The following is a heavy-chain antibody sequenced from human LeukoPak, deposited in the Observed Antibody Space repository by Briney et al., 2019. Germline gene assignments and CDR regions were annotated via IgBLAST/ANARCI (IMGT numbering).Heavy chain of an antibody. CDR3: ARGGYSYGSRDY. CDR1: GGSISSSSYY. V-gene: IGHV4-39*07. J-gene: IGHJ4*02. CDR2: IYYSGST. Sequence: PSETLSLTCTVSGGSISSSSYYWGWIRQPPGKGLEWIGSIYYSGSTYYNPSLKSRVTISVDTSKNQFSLKLSSVTAADTAVYYCARGGYSYGSRDYWGQGTLVTVSS. D-gene: IGHD5-18*01.